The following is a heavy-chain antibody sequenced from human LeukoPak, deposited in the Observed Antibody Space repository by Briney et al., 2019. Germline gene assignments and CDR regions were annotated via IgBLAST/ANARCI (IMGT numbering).Heavy chain of an antibody. J-gene: IGHJ6*03. Sequence: SETLSLTCSVSGGSVNSNSHYWGWIPRPPWAVLEWIGNIYYGGNMFYNSTLRSRVTISADTSRNQFSLRLNSVTVADTGIYYCARQESSYYYYYMDVWGKGTTVIVSS. CDR2: IYYGGNM. CDR1: GGSVNSNSHY. V-gene: IGHV4-39*01. CDR3: ARQESSYYYYYMDV. D-gene: IGHD3-16*02.